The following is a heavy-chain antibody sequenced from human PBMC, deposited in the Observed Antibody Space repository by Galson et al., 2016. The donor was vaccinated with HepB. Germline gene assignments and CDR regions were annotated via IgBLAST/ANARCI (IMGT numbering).Heavy chain of an antibody. Sequence: SVKVSCKASGYTFTTYYIHWVRQAPGQGLEWMGIINPNSGGTSYAQNFQGRLTMTRDTSTSTVYMELSSLRSEDTAVYYCARVLDSNYDHCFDPWGQGTLVTVSS. CDR3: ARVLDSNYDHCFDP. D-gene: IGHD4-11*01. V-gene: IGHV1-46*01. CDR1: GYTFTTYY. J-gene: IGHJ5*02. CDR2: INPNSGGT.